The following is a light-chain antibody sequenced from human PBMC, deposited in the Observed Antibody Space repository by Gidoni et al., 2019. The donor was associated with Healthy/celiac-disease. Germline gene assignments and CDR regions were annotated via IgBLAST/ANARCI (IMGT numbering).Light chain of an antibody. CDR2: WAS. V-gene: IGKV4-1*01. J-gene: IGKJ2*01. CDR3: QQYYSTPYT. Sequence: DIVMTQSPDSLTVSLGERATINCKSSQSVLYSSNNKNYLAWYQQKPGQPPKLLIYWASTRESGVPDRFSGSGSGTDFTLTISSLQAEDVAVYYCQQYYSTPYTFGQXTMLQIK. CDR1: QSVLYSSNNKNY.